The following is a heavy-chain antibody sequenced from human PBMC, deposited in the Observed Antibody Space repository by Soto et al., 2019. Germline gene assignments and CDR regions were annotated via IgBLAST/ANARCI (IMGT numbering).Heavy chain of an antibody. CDR3: AKRSRLESGWYDY. CDR2: ITGSGAYT. J-gene: IGHJ4*02. D-gene: IGHD6-19*01. V-gene: IGHV3-23*01. CDR1: GFTFSSYA. Sequence: GGSLRLSCAASGFTFSSYAMSWVRQAPGKGLEWVSAITGSGAYTDYAGSVKGRFTISRDSSKNTLYLQMNSLRVEDTAIYYCAKRSRLESGWYDYWGQGTLVTVSS.